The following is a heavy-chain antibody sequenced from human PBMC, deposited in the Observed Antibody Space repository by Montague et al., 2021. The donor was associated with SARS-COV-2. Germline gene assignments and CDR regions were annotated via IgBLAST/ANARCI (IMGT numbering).Heavy chain of an antibody. D-gene: IGHD3-3*01. CDR3: AREGGNLVEITIVGVVINGYYFDY. V-gene: IGHV4-39*02. CDR2: IYYSGST. J-gene: IGHJ4*02. CDR1: GGSISSSSYY. Sequence: SETLSLTCTVSGGSISSSSYYWGWIRQPPGKGLEWIGSIYYSGSTYYNPSPKSRVTISVDTSKNQFSLKMSSVTAADTAVYYCAREGGNLVEITIVGVVINGYYFDYWGQGTLVTVSS.